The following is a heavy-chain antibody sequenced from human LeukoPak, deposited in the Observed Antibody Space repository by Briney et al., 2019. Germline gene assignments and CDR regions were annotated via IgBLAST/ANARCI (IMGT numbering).Heavy chain of an antibody. Sequence: GGSLRLSCAASGFTFDDFGMHWIRQAPGKGLEWVSGISWNSGDIGYADSVKGRFTVSRDNAKNSLYLQMNSLRAEDTAVYYCASLEVVPAAPYYYYYYMDVWGKGTTVTVSS. CDR1: GFTFDDFG. D-gene: IGHD2-2*01. CDR2: ISWNSGDI. V-gene: IGHV3-9*01. J-gene: IGHJ6*03. CDR3: ASLEVVPAAPYYYYYYMDV.